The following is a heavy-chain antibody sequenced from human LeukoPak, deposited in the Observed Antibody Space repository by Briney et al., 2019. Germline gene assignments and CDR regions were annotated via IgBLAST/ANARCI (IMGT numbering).Heavy chain of an antibody. D-gene: IGHD5-12*01. CDR3: ARTTKAHSGYDRDYYYYMDV. CDR2: ISSSSSYI. V-gene: IGHV3-21*01. Sequence: GGSLRLSCAASGFTFSSYSMNWVRQAPGKGLEWVSSISSSSSYIYYADFVKGRFTISRDNAKNSLYLQMNSLRAEDTAVYYCARTTKAHSGYDRDYYYYMDVWGKGTTVTVSS. J-gene: IGHJ6*03. CDR1: GFTFSSYS.